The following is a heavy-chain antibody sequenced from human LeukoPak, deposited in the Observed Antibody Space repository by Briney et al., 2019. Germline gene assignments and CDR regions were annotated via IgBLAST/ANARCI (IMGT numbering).Heavy chain of an antibody. D-gene: IGHD6-19*01. CDR3: ALNRGSGWYFHY. CDR2: ISYDGSNK. J-gene: IGHJ4*02. Sequence: GGSLRLSCAASGFTFSSYWMHWVRQAPGKGLEWVAVISYDGSNKYGDSVKGRFTISRDNSKNTLYLQMNSLRAEDTAVYYCALNRGSGWYFHYWGQGTLVTVSS. V-gene: IGHV3-30*03. CDR1: GFTFSSYW.